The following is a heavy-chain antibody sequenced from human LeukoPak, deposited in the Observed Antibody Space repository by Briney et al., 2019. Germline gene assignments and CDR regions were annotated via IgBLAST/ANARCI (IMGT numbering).Heavy chain of an antibody. CDR3: AVIAAAGPH. Sequence: GGSLRLSCAASGFTFSSYAMSWVRQAPGKGLEWVSAISGSGGSTYYAQKLQGRVTMTTDTSTSTAYMELRSLRSDDTAVYYCAVIAAAGPHWGQGTLVTVSS. J-gene: IGHJ4*02. CDR2: ISGSGGST. CDR1: GFTFSSYA. D-gene: IGHD6-13*01. V-gene: IGHV3-23*01.